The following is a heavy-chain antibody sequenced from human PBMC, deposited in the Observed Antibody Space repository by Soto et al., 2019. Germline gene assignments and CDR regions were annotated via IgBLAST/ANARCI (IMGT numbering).Heavy chain of an antibody. V-gene: IGHV3-30-3*01. J-gene: IGHJ4*02. CDR1: GFTFSSFS. CDR2: ISYDESNK. D-gene: IGHD6-19*01. CDR3: ARTTAVAGTPEFDY. Sequence: QVQLVESGGGVVQPGRSLRLSCAASGFTFSSFSLHWVRQAPGKGLEWLALISYDESNKYNADSVKGRFTISRDNSKNTLYLQLNSLRPEDTAVYYCARTTAVAGTPEFDYWGQGNLVTVSS.